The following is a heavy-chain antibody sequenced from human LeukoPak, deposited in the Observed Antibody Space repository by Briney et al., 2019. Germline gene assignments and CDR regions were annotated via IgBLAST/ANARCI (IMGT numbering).Heavy chain of an antibody. J-gene: IGHJ4*02. Sequence: ASVTVSFKASGGTFSSYAISWVRQAPGQGLEWMGGIIPIFGTANYAQKFQGRVTITADESTSTAYMELSSLRSEDTAVYYCARGDYYDSSGYYPQVKWGQGTLVTVSS. CDR2: IIPIFGTA. V-gene: IGHV1-69*13. CDR3: ARGDYYDSSGYYPQVK. CDR1: GGTFSSYA. D-gene: IGHD3-22*01.